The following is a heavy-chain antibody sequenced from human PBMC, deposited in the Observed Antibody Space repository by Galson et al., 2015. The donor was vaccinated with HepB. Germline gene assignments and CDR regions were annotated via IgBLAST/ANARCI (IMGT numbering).Heavy chain of an antibody. D-gene: IGHD4-17*01. V-gene: IGHV1-2*06. Sequence: SVKVSCKASGYSFTGYYMHWVRQAPGQGLEWMGRINPNGGGANYAQKFQGRVTMTRDTSITTVYMELSRLGSDDTAVYYCARDGEVTTVTTFDYWGQGTLVTVSS. J-gene: IGHJ4*02. CDR1: GYSFTGYY. CDR3: ARDGEVTTVTTFDY. CDR2: INPNGGGA.